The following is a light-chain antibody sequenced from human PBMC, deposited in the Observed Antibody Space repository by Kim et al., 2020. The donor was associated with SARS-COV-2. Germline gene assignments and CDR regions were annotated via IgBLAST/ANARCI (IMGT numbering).Light chain of an antibody. J-gene: IGLJ2*01. V-gene: IGLV3-19*01. Sequence: VPLGQTVRITCEGDSLRKYYASWYQRKPGQAPILVIYGKNNRPSGIPDRFSGSSSGDTVSLTITGAQAEDEADYYCYSRDSGDHLVFGGGTKVTVL. CDR2: GKN. CDR1: SLRKYY. CDR3: YSRDSGDHLV.